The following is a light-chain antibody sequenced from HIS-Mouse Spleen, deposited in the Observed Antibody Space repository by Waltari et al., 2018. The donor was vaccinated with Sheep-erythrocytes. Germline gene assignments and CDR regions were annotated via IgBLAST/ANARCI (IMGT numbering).Light chain of an antibody. CDR3: SSYAGSNNWV. V-gene: IGLV2-8*01. CDR2: EVS. Sequence: QSALTQPPSASGSPGQSVTISCTGTSRDVGVYNYVSWYQQHPGKAPKRMIYEVSKRPSGVPDRFSGSKSGNTASLTVSGLQAEDEADYYCSSYAGSNNWVFGGGTKLTVL. CDR1: SRDVGVYNY. J-gene: IGLJ3*02.